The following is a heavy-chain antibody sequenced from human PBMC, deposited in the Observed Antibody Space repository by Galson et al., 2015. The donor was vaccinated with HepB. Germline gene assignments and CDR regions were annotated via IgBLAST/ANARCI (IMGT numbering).Heavy chain of an antibody. CDR1: GYTFTSYG. J-gene: IGHJ4*02. CDR2: ISAYNGNT. V-gene: IGHV1-18*01. D-gene: IGHD3-10*01. CDR3: ARERLLWFGELLYPDY. Sequence: SVKVSCKASGYTFTSYGISWVQQAPGQGLEWMGWISAYNGNTNYAQKLQGRVTMTTDTSTSTAYMELRSLRSDDTAVYYCARERLLWFGELLYPDYWGQGTLVTVSS.